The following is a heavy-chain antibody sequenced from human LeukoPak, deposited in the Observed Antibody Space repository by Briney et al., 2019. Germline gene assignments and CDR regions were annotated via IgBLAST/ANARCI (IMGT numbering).Heavy chain of an antibody. CDR2: INHSGST. CDR3: AKGQFIYGTYNWFDP. D-gene: IGHD3-10*01. V-gene: IGHV4-39*07. Sequence: SETLSLTCTVSGGSISSSSYYWGWIRQPPGKGLEWIGEINHSGSTKYNPSLKSRVTISTDTSKNQVSLKLSSVTAADTAVYYCAKGQFIYGTYNWFDPWGQGTLVTVSS. J-gene: IGHJ5*02. CDR1: GGSISSSSYY.